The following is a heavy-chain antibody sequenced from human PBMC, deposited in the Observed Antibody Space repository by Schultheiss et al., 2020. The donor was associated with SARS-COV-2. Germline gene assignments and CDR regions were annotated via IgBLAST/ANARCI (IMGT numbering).Heavy chain of an antibody. CDR1: GGSFSGYY. Sequence: SETLSLTCAVYGGSFSGYYWGWIRQPPGKGLEWIGYIYYSGSTNYNPSLKSRVTISVDTSKNQFSLKLSSVTAADTAVYYCARAGSSGWEGDYYYYYGMDVWGQGTTVTVSS. V-gene: IGHV4-59*01. D-gene: IGHD6-19*01. CDR2: IYYSGST. J-gene: IGHJ6*02. CDR3: ARAGSSGWEGDYYYYYGMDV.